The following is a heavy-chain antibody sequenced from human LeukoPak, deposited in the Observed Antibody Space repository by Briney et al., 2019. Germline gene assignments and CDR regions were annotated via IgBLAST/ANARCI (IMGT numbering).Heavy chain of an antibody. CDR2: IYYSGST. J-gene: IGHJ4*02. D-gene: IGHD3-22*01. Sequence: PSETLSLTCTVSGGSISSGGYYWSWIRQHPGKGLEWIGYIYYSGSTYYNPSLKSRVTISVDRSKNQFSLKLSSVTAADTAVYYCARDYYDSSGPSYWGQGTLVTVSS. V-gene: IGHV4-31*03. CDR3: ARDYYDSSGPSY. CDR1: GGSISSGGYY.